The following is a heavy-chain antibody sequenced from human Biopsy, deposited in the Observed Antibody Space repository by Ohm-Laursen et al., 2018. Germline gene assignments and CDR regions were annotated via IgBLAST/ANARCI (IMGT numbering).Heavy chain of an antibody. Sequence: GTLSLTCSVSGGSISSRNHYWGWLRQPPGKGLEWIGHVYYSGSTFYNSSLESRVTVSVDTSKNQFHLRLTSMSASDTAVYYCARHSLDDFWSGAHYYFDYWGLGTLITVSS. J-gene: IGHJ4*02. CDR3: ARHSLDDFWSGAHYYFDY. CDR1: GGSISSRNHY. V-gene: IGHV4-39*01. D-gene: IGHD3-3*01. CDR2: VYYSGST.